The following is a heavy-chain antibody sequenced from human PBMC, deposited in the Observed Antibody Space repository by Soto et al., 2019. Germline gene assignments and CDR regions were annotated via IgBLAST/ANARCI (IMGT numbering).Heavy chain of an antibody. CDR2: IKQDGSDK. D-gene: IGHD6-6*01. CDR3: ARDSSGSLDY. J-gene: IGHJ4*02. CDR1: GVTFSTYW. V-gene: IGHV3-7*01. Sequence: GGPLRVSCIDSGVTFSTYWMAWVRQVPGKGLEWVANIKQDGSDKNYVDSVKGRFTISRDNAKNSLYLQMNSLRAEDTAVYYCARDSSGSLDYWGQGTLVTVSS.